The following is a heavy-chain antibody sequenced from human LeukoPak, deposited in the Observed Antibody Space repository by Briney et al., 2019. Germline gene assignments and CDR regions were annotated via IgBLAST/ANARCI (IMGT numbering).Heavy chain of an antibody. V-gene: IGHV4-34*01. CDR3: ARRWNYGRNYYSDV. CDR1: GGSFSNYY. D-gene: IGHD1-7*01. Sequence: SETLTLTCAVYGGSFSNYYGSWIRQPPGKGLEWIGEINDSGRTNYNPSLMSRVTVSVDTSKNQFSLRLTSVTATDTAVYYCARRWNYGRNYYSDVWGEGATVSVSS. CDR2: INDSGRT. J-gene: IGHJ6*03.